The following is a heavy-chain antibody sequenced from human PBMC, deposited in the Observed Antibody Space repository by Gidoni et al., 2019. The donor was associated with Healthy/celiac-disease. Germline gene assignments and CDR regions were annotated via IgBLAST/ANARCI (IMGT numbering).Heavy chain of an antibody. CDR2: ISYDESNK. CDR3: ASLDPADYGMDI. CDR1: GFTFSSYA. J-gene: IGHJ6*02. Sequence: QVQLVESGGGVVQPGRSLRLSCAASGFTFSSYAMHWVRQAPGKGLVWVAVISYDESNKYYADSGKDRFTISRDNSKNTLYLQMNSLRAEDTAVYYCASLDPADYGMDIWGQGTTVTVSS. V-gene: IGHV3-30-3*01.